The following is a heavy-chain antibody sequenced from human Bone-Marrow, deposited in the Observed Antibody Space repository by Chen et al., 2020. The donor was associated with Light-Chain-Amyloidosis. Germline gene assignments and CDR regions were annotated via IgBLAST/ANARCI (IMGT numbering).Heavy chain of an antibody. V-gene: IGHV3-23*04. CDR3: AKDISYDDILPGYPADAFDI. Sequence: EVQLVESGGGLLQRGGSLRLSCAASGFAFSSYAMSWVRQAPGTGLEWGSNISGRGGSRYYGDAVKGRLTISRDNSKDALFRQMNSRGAEDRAVYYCAKDISYDDILPGYPADAFDIWGQGTMVTVSS. CDR1: GFAFSSYA. J-gene: IGHJ3*02. CDR2: ISGRGGSR. D-gene: IGHD3-9*01.